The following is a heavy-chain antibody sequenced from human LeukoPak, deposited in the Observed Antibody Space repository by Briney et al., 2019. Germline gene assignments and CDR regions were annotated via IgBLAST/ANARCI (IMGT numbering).Heavy chain of an antibody. CDR1: GFISGDYS. D-gene: IGHD1-26*01. CDR2: SRSKDGTT. V-gene: IGHV3-49*04. CDR3: NRWQITGGSYSIV. J-gene: IGHJ4*02. Sequence: GGSPIPSCTASGFISGDYSMSWGRQAPAEGEERGGVSRSKDGTTEYAPSVRGRVSISRDESKRIASLQISPLTPEHTAVYHCNRWQITGGSYSIVWGEGALVTVSS.